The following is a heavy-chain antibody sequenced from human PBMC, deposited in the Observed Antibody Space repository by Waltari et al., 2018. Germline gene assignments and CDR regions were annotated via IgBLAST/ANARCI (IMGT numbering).Heavy chain of an antibody. J-gene: IGHJ4*02. CDR3: AKGVLWFRELLDY. V-gene: IGHV1-2*02. CDR2: INPNSGGT. Sequence: QVQLVQSGAEVKKPGASVKVSCKASGYTFTGYYMHWVRQAPGQGLEWMGWINPNSGGTNYAKKFQGRVTMTRDTSISTAYMELSRLRSDDTAVYYCAKGVLWFRELLDYWGQGTLVTVSS. CDR1: GYTFTGYY. D-gene: IGHD3-10*01.